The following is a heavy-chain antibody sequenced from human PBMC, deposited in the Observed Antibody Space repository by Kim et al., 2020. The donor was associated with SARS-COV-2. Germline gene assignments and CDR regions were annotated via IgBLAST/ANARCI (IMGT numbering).Heavy chain of an antibody. CDR2: MNPNSGNT. CDR1: GYTFTSYD. D-gene: IGHD3-10*01. CDR3: RLLPHYYYGMDV. Sequence: ASVKVSCKASGYTFTSYDINWVRQATGQGLEWMGWMNPNSGNTGYAQKFQGRVTMTRNTSISTAYMELSSLRSEDTAVYYCRLLPHYYYGMDVWGQGTTVTVSS. V-gene: IGHV1-8*01. J-gene: IGHJ6*02.